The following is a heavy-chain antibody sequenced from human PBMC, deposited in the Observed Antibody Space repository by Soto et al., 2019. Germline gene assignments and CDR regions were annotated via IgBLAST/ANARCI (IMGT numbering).Heavy chain of an antibody. Sequence: ASVKVSCKASGYTFTSYAMHWVRQAPGQRLEWMGWINAGNGNTKYSQKFQGRVTITRDTSASTAYMELSSLRSEDTAVYYCARDFVLELRPSPYYYYYYMDVWGKGTTVTVSS. V-gene: IGHV1-3*01. CDR1: GYTFTSYA. CDR2: INAGNGNT. D-gene: IGHD1-7*01. J-gene: IGHJ6*03. CDR3: ARDFVLELRPSPYYYYYYMDV.